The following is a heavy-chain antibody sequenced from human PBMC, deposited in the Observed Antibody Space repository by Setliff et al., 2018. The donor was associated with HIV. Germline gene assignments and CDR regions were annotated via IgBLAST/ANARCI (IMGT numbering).Heavy chain of an antibody. CDR1: GGSINSDNYY. Sequence: SETLSLTCSVSGGSINSDNYYWGWIRQAPGKGLEWIGYIYFNGKTYYNPSLGGRATMSVGTSKNQFSLMLSSVAAADTAVYYCARDMHANINAQDVWGQGTLVTVSS. V-gene: IGHV4-31*03. D-gene: IGHD2-8*01. J-gene: IGHJ1*01. CDR2: IYFNGKT. CDR3: ARDMHANINAQDV.